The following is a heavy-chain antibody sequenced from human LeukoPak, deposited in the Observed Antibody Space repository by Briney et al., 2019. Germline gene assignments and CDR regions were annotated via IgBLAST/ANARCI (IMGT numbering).Heavy chain of an antibody. Sequence: PSETLSLTCTVSGYSISSGYYWGWIRQPPGKGLEWIGSIYHSGSTYYNPSLKSRVTISVDTSKNQFSLKLSSVTAADTVVYYCARRASSSSYHYYYYYYYMDVWGKGTTVTVSS. CDR2: IYHSGST. D-gene: IGHD6-6*01. V-gene: IGHV4-38-2*02. CDR3: ARRASSSSYHYYYYYYYMDV. J-gene: IGHJ6*03. CDR1: GYSISSGYY.